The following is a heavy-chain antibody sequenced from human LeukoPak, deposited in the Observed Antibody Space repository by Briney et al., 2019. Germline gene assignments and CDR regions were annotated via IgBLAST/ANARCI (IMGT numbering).Heavy chain of an antibody. V-gene: IGHV3-48*01. J-gene: IGHJ5*02. CDR1: GFTFSSYS. Sequence: GGSLRLSCAASGFTFSSYSMNWVRQAPGKGLEWVSYISSSSSTIYYADSVKGRFTISRDNAKNSPYLQMNSLRAEDTAVYYCATFKASLGLDPWGQGTLVTVSS. CDR3: ATFKASLGLDP. CDR2: ISSSSSTI.